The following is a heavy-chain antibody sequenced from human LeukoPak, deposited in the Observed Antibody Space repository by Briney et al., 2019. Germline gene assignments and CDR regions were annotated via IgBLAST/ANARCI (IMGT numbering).Heavy chain of an antibody. CDR3: AKANYGSGSYYEDY. Sequence: GGSLRLSCAASGFTVSSNYMSWVRQAPGKGLEWVSVIYSGGATYYTDSVKGRFTISRDNSKNTLYLQMNSLTAEDTAVYYCAKANYGSGSYYEDYWGQGTLVTVSS. V-gene: IGHV3-53*01. CDR1: GFTVSSNY. J-gene: IGHJ4*02. D-gene: IGHD3-10*01. CDR2: IYSGGAT.